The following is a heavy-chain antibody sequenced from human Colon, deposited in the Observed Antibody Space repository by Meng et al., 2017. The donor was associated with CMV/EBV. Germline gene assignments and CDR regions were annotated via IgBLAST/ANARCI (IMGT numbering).Heavy chain of an antibody. CDR2: IIPIFGTA. CDR1: GGTFSSYA. V-gene: IGHV1-69*05. D-gene: IGHD2-2*01. CDR3: ASSGTSTHSYGFDY. J-gene: IGHJ4*02. Sequence: SVKVSCKASGGTFSSYAISWVRQAPGQRLEWMGGIIPIFGTANYAQKFQGRVTITTDESTSTAYMELSSLRSEDTAVYYCASSGTSTHSYGFDYWGQGTLVTVSS.